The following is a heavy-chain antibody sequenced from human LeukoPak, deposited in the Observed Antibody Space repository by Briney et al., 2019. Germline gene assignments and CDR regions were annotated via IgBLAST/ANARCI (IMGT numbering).Heavy chain of an antibody. Sequence: PGGSLRLSXAASGFTFSSYAMSWVRQAPGKGLEWVSAVSGSGGSTYYADSVKGRFTISRDNSKNALYLQMNSLRAEDTAVYYCAKRYEFWGFDPWGQGTLVTVSS. V-gene: IGHV3-23*01. CDR3: AKRYEFWGFDP. J-gene: IGHJ5*02. CDR1: GFTFSSYA. D-gene: IGHD3-3*01. CDR2: VSGSGGST.